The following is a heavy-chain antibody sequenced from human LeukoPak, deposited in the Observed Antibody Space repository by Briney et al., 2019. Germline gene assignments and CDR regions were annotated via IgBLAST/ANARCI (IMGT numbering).Heavy chain of an antibody. CDR1: GYTFTSYG. CDR2: ISAYNGNT. J-gene: IGHJ6*02. CDR3: ARDERRGWLLDYYYYGMDV. V-gene: IGHV1-18*01. Sequence: ASVKVSCKASGYTFTSYGIIWVRQAPGQGLEWMGWISAYNGNTNYAQKLQGRVTMTTDTSTSTAYMELRSLRSDDTAVYYCARDERRGWLLDYYYYGMDVWGQGTAVTVSS. D-gene: IGHD3-22*01.